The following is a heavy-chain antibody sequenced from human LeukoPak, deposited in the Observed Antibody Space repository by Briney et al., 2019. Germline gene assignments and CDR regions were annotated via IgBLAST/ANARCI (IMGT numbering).Heavy chain of an antibody. V-gene: IGHV4-39*01. CDR3: ARQNPSGGSCCHSDAFDI. CDR2: IFYSGST. D-gene: IGHD2-15*01. CDR1: GGSISSCY. J-gene: IGHJ3*02. Sequence: KASETLSLTCTVSGGSISSCYWGWIRQPPGKGLEWIGSIFYSGSTYYNPSLKSRVTISVDTSKNQFSLKLSSVTAADTAVYSCARQNPSGGSCCHSDAFDIWGQGTMVTVSS.